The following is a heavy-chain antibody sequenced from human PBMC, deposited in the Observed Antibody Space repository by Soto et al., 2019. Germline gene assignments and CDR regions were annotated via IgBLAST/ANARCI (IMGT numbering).Heavy chain of an antibody. CDR1: GFTFSSHG. J-gene: IGHJ6*02. D-gene: IGHD3-10*01. CDR3: AKVVRRYGNYYYYGMDG. V-gene: IGHV3-30*18. CDR2: ISYDGSNK. Sequence: GGSLRLSCAASGFTFSSHGMHWVRQAPGKGLEWVAVISYDGSNKYYAGSVKGRFTISRDNSKNTLYLQMNSLRAEDTAVYYCAKVVRRYGNYYYYGMDGWGQGTTFTVSS.